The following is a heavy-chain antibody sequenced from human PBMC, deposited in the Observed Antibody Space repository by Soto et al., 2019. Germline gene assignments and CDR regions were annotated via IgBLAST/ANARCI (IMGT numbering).Heavy chain of an antibody. CDR3: ARDHDYSFDY. D-gene: IGHD4-4*01. J-gene: IGHJ4*02. CDR2: IGTTI. V-gene: IGHV3-48*02. Sequence: GGSLRLSCAASGFTFSAYSMNWVRQAPGKGLEWVAYIGTTIYYADSVKGRFTISRDNDKNSLYLQMNSLRDEDTAVYYCARDHDYSFDYWGQGTPVTVSS. CDR1: GFTFSAYS.